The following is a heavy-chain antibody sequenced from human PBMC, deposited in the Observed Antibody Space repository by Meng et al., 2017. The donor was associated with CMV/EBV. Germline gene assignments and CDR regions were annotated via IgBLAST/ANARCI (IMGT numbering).Heavy chain of an antibody. D-gene: IGHD6-6*01. CDR1: GFTFSSYA. J-gene: IGHJ4*02. CDR2: ISYDGSNK. CDR3: ARDLLKGGIAARPAGMSY. Sequence: LSLTCAASGFTFSSYAMHWVRQAPGKGLEWVAVISYDGSNKYYADSVKGRFTISRDNSKNTLYLQMNSLRAEDTAVYYCARDLLKGGIAARPAGMSYWGQGTLVTVSS. V-gene: IGHV3-30-3*01.